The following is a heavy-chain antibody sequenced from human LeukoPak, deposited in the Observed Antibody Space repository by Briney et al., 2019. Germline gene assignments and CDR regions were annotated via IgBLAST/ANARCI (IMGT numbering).Heavy chain of an antibody. Sequence: ASVKVSCKASGYTFTGYYMHWVRQAPGQRPEWMGRINPNSGGTNYAQKFQGRVTMTRDTSISTAYMELSRLRSDDTAVYYCARDYYYDSSGYYYFDYWGQGTLVTVSS. V-gene: IGHV1-2*06. CDR1: GYTFTGYY. D-gene: IGHD3-22*01. J-gene: IGHJ4*02. CDR3: ARDYYYDSSGYYYFDY. CDR2: INPNSGGT.